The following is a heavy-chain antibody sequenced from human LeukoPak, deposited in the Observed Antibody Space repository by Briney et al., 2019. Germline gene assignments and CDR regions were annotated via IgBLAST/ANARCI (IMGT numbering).Heavy chain of an antibody. CDR2: IKPNSGGT. Sequence: ASVKVSCKAPGYTFTGYYMHWVRQTPGQGLEWMGWIKPNSGGTNYAQKFQGRVTMTRDTSISTAYMELSRLRSEDTAVYYCASTYYYDSSGYYRQYYYYYYMDVWGKGTTVTVSS. D-gene: IGHD3-22*01. CDR3: ASTYYYDSSGYYRQYYYYYYMDV. CDR1: GYTFTGYY. V-gene: IGHV1-2*02. J-gene: IGHJ6*03.